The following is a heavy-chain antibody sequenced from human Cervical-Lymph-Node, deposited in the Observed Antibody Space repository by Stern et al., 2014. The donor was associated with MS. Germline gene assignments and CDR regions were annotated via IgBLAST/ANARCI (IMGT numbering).Heavy chain of an antibody. CDR3: VTYGSQADGY. D-gene: IGHD3-22*01. J-gene: IGHJ1*01. CDR2: INRMDNT. CDR1: GFTIGGND. Sequence: EVQLVESGGGLIQPGGSLRLSCAGSGFTIGGNDLMWVRQAPGKGLEGICLINRMDNTYYGDSVKGRFIISRDNSRNTVFLQMNGLRSDDTAMYYCVTYGSQADGYWGRGTLVTVSS. V-gene: IGHV3-53*01.